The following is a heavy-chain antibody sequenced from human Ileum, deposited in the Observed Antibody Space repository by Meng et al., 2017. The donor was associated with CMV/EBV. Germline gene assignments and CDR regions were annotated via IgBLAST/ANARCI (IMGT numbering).Heavy chain of an antibody. V-gene: IGHV3-23*01. CDR2: ISASGGNT. J-gene: IGHJ4*02. Sequence: GESLKISCAASGFTFNNYAMNWVRQAPGKGLEWVSSISASGGNTYYADSVKGQFTISRDNSKNTLYLQMNSLRAEDTAVYYCAKVVGTPYYFDYWGQGTLVTVSS. CDR3: AKVVGTPYYFDY. CDR1: GFTFNNYA. D-gene: IGHD3-10*01.